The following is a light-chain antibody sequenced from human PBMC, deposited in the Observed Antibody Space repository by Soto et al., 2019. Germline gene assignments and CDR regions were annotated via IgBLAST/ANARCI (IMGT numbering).Light chain of an antibody. CDR2: EVS. CDR1: SSDVGRYDY. CDR3: SSFTMFNTVV. J-gene: IGLJ2*01. Sequence: QSALTQPASVSGSPGQSITISCTGSSSDVGRYDYVSWYQQHPGKAPKLMISEVSSRHSGISNRFSGSKSGNTASMIISGLQAEDEADYYCSSFTMFNTVVFGGGTKLTVL. V-gene: IGLV2-14*01.